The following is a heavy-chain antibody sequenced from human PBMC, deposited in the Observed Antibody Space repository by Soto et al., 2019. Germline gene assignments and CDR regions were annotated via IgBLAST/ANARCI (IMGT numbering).Heavy chain of an antibody. D-gene: IGHD6-25*01. J-gene: IGHJ4*02. V-gene: IGHV3-21*01. CDR3: ARVDSSSTAATGFGY. Sequence: PGGSLRLSCVASGFTLTTYTRNWVRQATGTGLEWVASINGRSNYRYYADSVKGRFTISRDNSKNTLYLKMDSLRAEDTAMYYCARVDSSSTAATGFGYWGQGALVTVSS. CDR2: INGRSNYR. CDR1: GFTLTTYT.